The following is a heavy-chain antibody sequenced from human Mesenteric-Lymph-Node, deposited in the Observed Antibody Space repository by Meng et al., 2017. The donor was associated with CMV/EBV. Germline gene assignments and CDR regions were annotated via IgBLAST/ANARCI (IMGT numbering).Heavy chain of an antibody. J-gene: IGHJ3*02. V-gene: IGHV3-23*01. CDR3: AKDKRVGYPRDGLDI. CDR1: GFIFSDYG. D-gene: IGHD3-22*01. CDR2: IRGSTSSDT. Sequence: GESLKISCAASGFIFSDYGMSWVRQAPGKGLEWVSSIRGSTSSDTNYADSVRGRFTISRDNSNNILYLHLSSLGAEDTALYYCAKDKRVGYPRDGLDIWGQGTMVTVSS.